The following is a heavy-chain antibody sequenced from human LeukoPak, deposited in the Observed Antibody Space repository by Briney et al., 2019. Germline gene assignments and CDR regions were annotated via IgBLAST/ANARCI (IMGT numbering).Heavy chain of an antibody. V-gene: IGHV2-5*01. CDR2: MQWNDDK. D-gene: IGHD3-10*01. CDR3: AHRSSLLSLADH. J-gene: IGHJ4*02. CDR1: GFSLRTSGVG. Sequence: SGLTLVQPTPPLTLTCTFSGFSLRTSGVGVGWIRQPPGKGLESLALMQWNDDKHYSPSLNSTLPITKDTSKNHVVLTMTNMDPVDTATYYCAHRSSLLSLADHWGQGTLVTDSS.